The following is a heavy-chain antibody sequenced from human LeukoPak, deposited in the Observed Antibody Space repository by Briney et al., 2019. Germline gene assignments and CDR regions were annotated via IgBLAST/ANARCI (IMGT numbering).Heavy chain of an antibody. CDR3: ARDLRSGWYEGDY. CDR2: ISAYNGNT. J-gene: IGHJ4*02. CDR1: GYTFTSYG. Sequence: VASVTVSCKASGYTFTSYGISWVRQAPGKGLEWMGWISAYNGNTNYAQKLQGRVTMTTDTSTSTAYMELRSLRSDDTAVYYCARDLRSGWYEGDYWGQGTLVTVSS. V-gene: IGHV1-18*01. D-gene: IGHD6-19*01.